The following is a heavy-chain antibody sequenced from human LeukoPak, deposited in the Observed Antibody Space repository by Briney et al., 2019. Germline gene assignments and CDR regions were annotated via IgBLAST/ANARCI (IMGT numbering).Heavy chain of an antibody. CDR1: GFTFSNTW. J-gene: IGHJ4*02. CDR3: IKIGYSYASH. CDR2: MKNKVDGGTS. V-gene: IGHV3-15*01. Sequence: GGSLRLSCAASGFTFSNTWMSWVRQAPGKGLEWVGRMKNKVDGGTSDYAAPGKGRFSISRDDSKNTLHLQMNSLNTEDTAVYYCIKIGYSYASHWGQGTLVTVSS. D-gene: IGHD5-18*01.